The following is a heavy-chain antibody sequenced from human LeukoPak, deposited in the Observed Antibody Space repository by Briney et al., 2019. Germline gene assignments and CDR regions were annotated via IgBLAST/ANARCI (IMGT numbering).Heavy chain of an antibody. CDR2: MSNDGSIK. Sequence: GGSLRLSCAASGFTFSNAWMNWVRQAPGKGLEWVAVMSNDGSIKKYANSVKGRFTISRDNSKNTLYLQMDSLRAEDTAVYYCAREFTIFGVVIQRYDAFDIWGQGTMVTVSS. CDR1: GFTFSNAW. D-gene: IGHD3-3*01. V-gene: IGHV3-30-3*01. J-gene: IGHJ3*02. CDR3: AREFTIFGVVIQRYDAFDI.